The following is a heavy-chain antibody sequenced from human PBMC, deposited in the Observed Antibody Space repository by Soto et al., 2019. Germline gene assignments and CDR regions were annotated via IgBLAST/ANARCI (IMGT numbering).Heavy chain of an antibody. Sequence: QVQLQQWGAGLLKPSETLSLICAVHGGSFSGYYWSWIRQPPGKGLEWIGEINHSGSTNYNPSLKSRVTISVDTSKNPFSLNLSSVTAADTAVYYCARVRYESTAYTYNYYNYRLDVWGQGTTVTVSS. D-gene: IGHD3-22*01. V-gene: IGHV4-34*01. CDR2: INHSGST. CDR3: ARVRYESTAYTYNYYNYRLDV. J-gene: IGHJ6*02. CDR1: GGSFSGYY.